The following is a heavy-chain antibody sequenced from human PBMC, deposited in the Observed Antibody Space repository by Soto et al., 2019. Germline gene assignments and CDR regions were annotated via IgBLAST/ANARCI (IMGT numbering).Heavy chain of an antibody. D-gene: IGHD2-2*01. CDR1: GFTFSSYG. J-gene: IGHJ6*02. V-gene: IGHV3-33*01. Sequence: GGSLRLSCAASGFTFSSYGMHWVRQAPGKGLEWVAVIWYDGSNKYYADSVKGRFTISRDNSKNTLYLQMNSLRAEDTAVYYFAREGYCSSTSCYVSVYGMDVWGQGTTVTVSS. CDR2: IWYDGSNK. CDR3: AREGYCSSTSCYVSVYGMDV.